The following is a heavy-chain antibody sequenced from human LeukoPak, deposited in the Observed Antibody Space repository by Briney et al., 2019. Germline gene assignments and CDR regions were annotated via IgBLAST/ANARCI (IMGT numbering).Heavy chain of an antibody. V-gene: IGHV4-38-2*02. CDR3: ARDCSGGSCYGNWFDP. D-gene: IGHD2-15*01. CDR1: GYSISSASY. CDR2: IYHSGSP. Sequence: SETLSLTCAVSGYSISSASYWGWIRQPPGKGLEWIGNIYHSGSPYYNPSLKSRVTISVDTSKNQFSLKLSSVTAADTAVYYCARDCSGGSCYGNWFDPWGQGTLVTVSS. J-gene: IGHJ5*02.